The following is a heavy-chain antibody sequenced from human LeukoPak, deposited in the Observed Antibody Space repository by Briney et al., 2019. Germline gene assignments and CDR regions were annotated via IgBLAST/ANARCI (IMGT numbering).Heavy chain of an antibody. D-gene: IGHD2-2*01. V-gene: IGHV3-30*02. Sequence: GGSLRLSCAASGFTFSSYGIHWVRQAPGKGLEWVAFIRYDGSNKYYADSVKGRFTISRDNSKNTLYLQMNSLRAEDTAVYYCAKDRVVVPAAIFGYWGQGTLVTVSS. CDR2: IRYDGSNK. CDR3: AKDRVVVPAAIFGY. CDR1: GFTFSSYG. J-gene: IGHJ4*02.